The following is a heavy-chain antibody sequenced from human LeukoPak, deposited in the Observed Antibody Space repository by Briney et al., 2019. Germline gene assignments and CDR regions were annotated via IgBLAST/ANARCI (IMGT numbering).Heavy chain of an antibody. D-gene: IGHD3-10*01. V-gene: IGHV3-74*01. CDR1: GFTFTYFW. CDR2: LNGAGTRT. J-gene: IGHJ4*02. CDR3: ARPSFYYGSGSFYLGN. Sequence: GGSLRLSCETSGFTFTYFWMHWVRHPPGKGLEWVSRLNGAGTRTTYADSVKGRFTISRDNAKNTVFLQMNSLTTEDTAIYYCARPSFYYGSGSFYLGNWGQGTLVTVSS.